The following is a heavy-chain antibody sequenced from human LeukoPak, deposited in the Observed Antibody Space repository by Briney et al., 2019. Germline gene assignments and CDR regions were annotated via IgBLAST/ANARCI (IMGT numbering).Heavy chain of an antibody. Sequence: PGESLRISCKGSGYSFTSYWISWVRQMPGKGLEWMGRIDPSDSYTNYSPSFQGHVTISADKSISTAYLQWSSLKASDTAMYYCARHVWSEDDSIHFDYWGQGTLVTVSS. V-gene: IGHV5-10-1*01. J-gene: IGHJ4*02. D-gene: IGHD3-22*01. CDR2: IDPSDSYT. CDR1: GYSFTSYW. CDR3: ARHVWSEDDSIHFDY.